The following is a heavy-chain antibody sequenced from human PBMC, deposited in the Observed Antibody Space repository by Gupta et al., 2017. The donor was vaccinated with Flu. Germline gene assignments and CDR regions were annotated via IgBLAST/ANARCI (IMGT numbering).Heavy chain of an antibody. V-gene: IGHV3-23*01. Sequence: STYAMGWVRRAPGKGLEWVSIITNSGDRTYYEDSVRGRFTISRDNSKNTLYPQMISLRAKETAVYFGAKRDVVVVVDGLDVWGQGTTVTVSS. D-gene: IGHD2-15*01. CDR3: AKRDVVVVVDGLDV. J-gene: IGHJ6*02. CDR1: STYA. CDR2: ITNSGDRT.